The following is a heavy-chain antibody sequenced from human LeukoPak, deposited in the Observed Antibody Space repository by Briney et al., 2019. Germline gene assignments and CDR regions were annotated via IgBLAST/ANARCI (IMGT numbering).Heavy chain of an antibody. CDR2: ISRNGGVI. J-gene: IGHJ4*02. D-gene: IGHD1-1*01. CDR1: GFTFSDNY. V-gene: IGHV3-11*04. CDR3: ARDPRTVRI. Sequence: GGSLRLAWAASGFTFSDNYMTWVRQAPGKGLEWLSYISRNGGVIQYADSVKGRFTISRENAKNLLYLQMDSLRVEDTVIYYCARDPRTVRIWGQGTLVTVSS.